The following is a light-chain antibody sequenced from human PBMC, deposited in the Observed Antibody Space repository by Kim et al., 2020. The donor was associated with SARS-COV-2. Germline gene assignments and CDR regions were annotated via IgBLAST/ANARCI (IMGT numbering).Light chain of an antibody. J-gene: IGLJ3*02. CDR3: CSYAGSWV. CDR2: EGS. V-gene: IGLV2-23*01. CDR1: SSDVGSYNL. Sequence: SPGQSITISCTGTSSDVGSYNLVSWYQQHPGKAPKLMIYEGSKRPSGVSNRFSGSKSGNTASLPISGLQAEDEADYYCCSYAGSWVFGGGTQLTVL.